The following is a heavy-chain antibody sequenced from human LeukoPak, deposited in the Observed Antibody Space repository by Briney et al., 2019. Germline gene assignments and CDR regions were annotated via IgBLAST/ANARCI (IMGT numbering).Heavy chain of an antibody. V-gene: IGHV4-34*01. D-gene: IGHD6-19*01. Sequence: PSETLSLTCAVYGGSFSDYNWTWIRQPPGKGLEWIGEIGHNGTTNYNPSLKGRVTISLDTSKNQFSLKLTSVTAADTAVYYCARSSLAGPPYYFDYWGQGTLVTVSS. CDR2: IGHNGTT. CDR3: ARSSLAGPPYYFDY. CDR1: GGSFSDYN. J-gene: IGHJ4*02.